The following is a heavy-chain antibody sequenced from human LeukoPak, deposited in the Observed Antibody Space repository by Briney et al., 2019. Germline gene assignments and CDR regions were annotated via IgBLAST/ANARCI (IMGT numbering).Heavy chain of an antibody. CDR1: GFTFGDYA. CDR2: IRSKAYGGTT. J-gene: IGHJ3*02. Sequence: GGSLRLSCTASGFTFGDYAMSWFRQAPGKGLEWVGFIRSKAYGGTTEYAASVKGRFTISRDDSKSIAYLQMNSLKTEDTAVYYCARGWGSSVYASAFDIWGQGTMVTISS. CDR3: ARGWGSSVYASAFDI. V-gene: IGHV3-49*03. D-gene: IGHD3-22*01.